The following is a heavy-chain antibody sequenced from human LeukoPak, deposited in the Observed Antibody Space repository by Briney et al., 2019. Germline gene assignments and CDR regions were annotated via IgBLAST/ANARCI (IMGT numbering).Heavy chain of an antibody. CDR3: AKDGED. J-gene: IGHJ4*02. CDR2: ISDSASDT. Sequence: PGGSLRLSCVASGFTFRNYAMSWVRQAPGKGLESVSTISDSASDTHYADSVKGRFTISRDNSKNTLYLHTDSLRADDTAVYYCAKDGEDWGQGTLVTVSS. D-gene: IGHD2-21*01. CDR1: GFTFRNYA. V-gene: IGHV3-23*01.